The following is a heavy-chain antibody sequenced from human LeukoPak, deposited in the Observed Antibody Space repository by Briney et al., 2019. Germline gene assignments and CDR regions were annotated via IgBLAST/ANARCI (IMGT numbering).Heavy chain of an antibody. Sequence: PGGSLLLSCAASGFTFSSYSMNWVRQAPGKGLEWVSSISSSSSYIYYADSVKGRFTISRDNAKNSLYLQMNSLRAEDTAVYYCARGRGGFAVDYWGQGTLVTVSS. CDR3: ARGRGGFAVDY. V-gene: IGHV3-21*01. J-gene: IGHJ4*02. CDR2: ISSSSSYI. D-gene: IGHD3-10*01. CDR1: GFTFSSYS.